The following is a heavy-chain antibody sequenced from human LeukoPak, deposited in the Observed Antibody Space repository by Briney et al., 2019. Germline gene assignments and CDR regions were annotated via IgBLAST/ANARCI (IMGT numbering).Heavy chain of an antibody. CDR1: GFTFSSYA. D-gene: IGHD4-17*01. CDR2: ISGSGGST. V-gene: IGHV3-23*01. J-gene: IGHJ6*02. Sequence: GGSLRLSCAASGFTFSSYAMSWVRQAPGKGLEWVSAISGSGGSTYYADSVKGRFTISRDNSKNTLYLQMNSLRAEDTAVYYCARGGRTTVTTVRYYGMDVWGQGTTVTVSS. CDR3: ARGGRTTVTTVRYYGMDV.